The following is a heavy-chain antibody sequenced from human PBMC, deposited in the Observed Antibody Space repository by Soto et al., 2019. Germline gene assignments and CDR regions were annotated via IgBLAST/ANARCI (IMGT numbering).Heavy chain of an antibody. V-gene: IGHV4-34*01. Sequence: SETMSLTCAVYGGSFSGYYWSWIRQPPGKGLEWIGEINHSGSTNYNPSLKSRVTISVDTSKNQFTLKLSSVTAADTAVYYCARGHPSVTTYWFDPWGQGTLVTVSS. CDR3: ARGHPSVTTYWFDP. J-gene: IGHJ5*02. CDR1: GGSFSGYY. CDR2: INHSGST. D-gene: IGHD4-17*01.